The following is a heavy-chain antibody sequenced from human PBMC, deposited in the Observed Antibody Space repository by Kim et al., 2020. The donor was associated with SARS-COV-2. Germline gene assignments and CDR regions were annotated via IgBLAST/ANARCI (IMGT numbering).Heavy chain of an antibody. J-gene: IGHJ4*02. D-gene: IGHD3-3*01. CDR3: AKASASHVWSASDF. CDR2: ISDSGDTT. CDR1: GFTYSSYA. Sequence: GGSLRLSCAASGFTYSSYAMNWVRQAPGKGLEWVSGISDSGDTTYYAGSVEGRFTISRDNSRNTLDLQVSSLRAEDTALYFCAKASASHVWSASDFWGQGSLVIVSS. V-gene: IGHV3-23*01.